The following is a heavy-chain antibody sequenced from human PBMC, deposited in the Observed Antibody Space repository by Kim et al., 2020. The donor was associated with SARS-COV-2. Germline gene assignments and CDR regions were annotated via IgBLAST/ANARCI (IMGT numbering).Heavy chain of an antibody. J-gene: IGHJ4*02. Sequence: KNFVDSVRGRFTISRDNARNSLSLQLNSLRVEDTAVYYCAREGGDGYFDYWGQGTLVTVSS. CDR3: AREGGDGYFDY. CDR2: K. V-gene: IGHV3-7*01. D-gene: IGHD2-21*02.